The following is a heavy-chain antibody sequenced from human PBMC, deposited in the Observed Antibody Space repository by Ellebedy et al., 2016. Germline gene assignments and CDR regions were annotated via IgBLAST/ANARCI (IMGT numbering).Heavy chain of an antibody. CDR1: GFTVSRNY. V-gene: IGHV3-48*04. J-gene: IGHJ3*01. CDR3: VREEWRAFDV. CDR2: ISESSRTI. Sequence: GGSLRLSXAASGFTVSRNYMNWVRQAPGKGLEWVSSISESSRTISYADSVTGRFTISRDNARNSLYLQMNSLRAEDTAVYYCVREEWRAFDVWGQGTMVTVSS. D-gene: IGHD3-3*01.